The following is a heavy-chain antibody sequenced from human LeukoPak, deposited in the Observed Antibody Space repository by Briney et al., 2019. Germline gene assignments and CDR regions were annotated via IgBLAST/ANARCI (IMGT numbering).Heavy chain of an antibody. J-gene: IGHJ4*02. CDR2: IYHSGST. V-gene: IGHV4-38-2*02. CDR3: ARSLGELFPDY. CDR1: GYSISSGYY. D-gene: IGHD3-16*01. Sequence: SETLSLTCTVSGYSISSGYYWGWIRQPPGKGLEWIGSIYHSGSTYYNPSLKSRVTISVDTSKNQFSLRLSSVTAADTAVYYCARSLGELFPDYWGQGTLVTVSS.